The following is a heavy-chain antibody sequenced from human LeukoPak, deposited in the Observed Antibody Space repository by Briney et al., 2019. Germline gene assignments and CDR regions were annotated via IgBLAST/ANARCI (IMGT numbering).Heavy chain of an antibody. CDR1: GFTFSNYA. CDR3: AKDQIGVLPDAFDI. D-gene: IGHD3-10*01. CDR2: IRGNGGGT. J-gene: IGHJ3*02. V-gene: IGHV3-23*01. Sequence: PGGSLRLSCAASGFTFSNYAMTWVRQAPGKGLEWVSSIRGNGGGTFYADSVKGRFTISRDNSENTLFLQMNSLRADDAAIYYCAKDQIGVLPDAFDIWGQGTRVSVSS.